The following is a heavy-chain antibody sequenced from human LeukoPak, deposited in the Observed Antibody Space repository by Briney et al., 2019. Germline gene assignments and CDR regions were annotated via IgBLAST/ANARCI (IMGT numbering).Heavy chain of an antibody. CDR2: VYHSGTT. D-gene: IGHD2/OR15-2a*01. V-gene: IGHV4-38-2*02. Sequence: PSETLSLTCAVSGYSINDGYYWGWIRQPPGQGLEWIGSVYHSGTTYYNPSLQSRVGISADMSRNQFSLRLNSMTAADTAVYYCVRDEAEFGNRQWYFDLWGRGTLVIVSS. CDR1: GYSINDGYY. J-gene: IGHJ2*01. CDR3: VRDEAEFGNRQWYFDL.